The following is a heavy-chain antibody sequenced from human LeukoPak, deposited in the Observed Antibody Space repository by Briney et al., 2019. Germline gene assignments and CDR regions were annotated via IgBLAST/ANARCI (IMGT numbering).Heavy chain of an antibody. D-gene: IGHD6-19*01. J-gene: IGHJ5*02. V-gene: IGHV6-1*01. CDR1: GDSVSSNSAA. CDR2: TYYRSKWYN. CDR3: ATAAYSGPLRNWFDP. Sequence: SETLSLTCAISGDSVSSNSAAWNWIRQSPSRGLEWLGRTYYRSKWYNDYAVSVKSRITINPDTSKNQFSLQLNSVTPEDTAVYYCATAAYSGPLRNWFDPWGQGTLVTVSS.